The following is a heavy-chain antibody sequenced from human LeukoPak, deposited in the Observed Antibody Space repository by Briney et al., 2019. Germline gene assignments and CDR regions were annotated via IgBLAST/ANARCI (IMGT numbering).Heavy chain of an antibody. CDR3: ARVGTGYSSSWYGY. CDR2: IYHSGGT. CDR1: GYSISSGYY. Sequence: SETLSLTCTVSGYSISSGYYWGWIRQPPGKGLEWIGSIYHSGGTYYNPSLKSRVTISVDTSKNQFSLKLSSVTAADTAVYYCARVGTGYSSSWYGYWGQGTLVTVSS. J-gene: IGHJ4*02. D-gene: IGHD6-13*01. V-gene: IGHV4-38-2*02.